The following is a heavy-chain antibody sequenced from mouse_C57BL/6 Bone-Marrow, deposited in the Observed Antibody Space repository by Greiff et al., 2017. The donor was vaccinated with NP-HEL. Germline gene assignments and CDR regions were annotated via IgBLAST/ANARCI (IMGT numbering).Heavy chain of an antibody. J-gene: IGHJ1*03. CDR1: GFNIKNTY. CDR3: ARPSNYLYWYFDV. CDR2: IDPANGNT. Sequence: VQLQQSVAELVRPGASVKLSCTASGFNIKNTYMHWVKQRPEQGLEWIGRIDPANGNTKYAPKFQGKGTITADTSSNTAYLQLSSLTSDDTAIYYCARPSNYLYWYFDVWGTGTTVTVSS. D-gene: IGHD2-5*01. V-gene: IGHV14-3*01.